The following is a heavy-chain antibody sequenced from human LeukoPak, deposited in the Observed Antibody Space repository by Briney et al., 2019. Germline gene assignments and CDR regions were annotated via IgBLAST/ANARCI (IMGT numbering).Heavy chain of an antibody. CDR1: GYTFTSYY. V-gene: IGHV1-46*01. J-gene: IGHJ4*02. CDR2: INPSGGST. CDR3: ARDRQLWLPRFDY. Sequence: ASVKVSCKASGYTFTSYYMHWVRQAPGQGLEWMGIINPSGGSTSYAQKFQGRVTMARDTSTSTVYMELSSLRSEDTAVYYWARDRQLWLPRFDYLGQGTLVTVSS. D-gene: IGHD5-18*01.